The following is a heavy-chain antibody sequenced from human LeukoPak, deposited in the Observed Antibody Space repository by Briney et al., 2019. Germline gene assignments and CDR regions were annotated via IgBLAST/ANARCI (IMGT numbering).Heavy chain of an antibody. D-gene: IGHD2-2*01. J-gene: IGHJ4*02. CDR1: GFTFSSYA. CDR3: ANSLCIVVPEVPRRN. CDR2: ISGSGGST. V-gene: IGHV3-23*01. Sequence: GGSLRLSCAASGFTFSSYAMSWVCQAPGKGVEWVSAISGSGGSTYYADSVKGRFTISRDNSKNTLYLQMNSLRARETAVYYSANSLCIVVPEVPRRNWGQGTLVTVSS.